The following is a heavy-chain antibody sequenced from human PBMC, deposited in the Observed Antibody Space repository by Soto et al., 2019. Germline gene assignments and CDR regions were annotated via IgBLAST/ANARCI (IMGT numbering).Heavy chain of an antibody. Sequence: QVQLVQSGAEVQKPGSSVKVSCKTSGGTFSTYIINWVRQAPGQGLEWMGGIVPIFNRANYAQKFQGRVTINADKATTTANSELSSLRSEDTVVYYCARDRDDHDSSDYSVHSFDYWGQGTLVTVSS. J-gene: IGHJ4*02. D-gene: IGHD3-22*01. CDR3: ARDRDDHDSSDYSVHSFDY. CDR1: GGTFSTYI. CDR2: IVPIFNRA. V-gene: IGHV1-69*06.